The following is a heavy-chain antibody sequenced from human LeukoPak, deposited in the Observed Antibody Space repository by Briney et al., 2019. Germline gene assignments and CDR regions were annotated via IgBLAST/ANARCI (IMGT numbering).Heavy chain of an antibody. CDR2: INPNSGGT. CDR3: ASLGGYSGYDATGLVGY. J-gene: IGHJ4*02. Sequence: GASAKVSCKASGYTFTGYYMHWVRQAPGQGLEWMGWINPNSGGTNYAQKFQGRVTMTRDTSISTAYMELSRLRSDDTAVYYCASLGGYSGYDATGLVGYWGQGTLVTVSS. V-gene: IGHV1-2*02. CDR1: GYTFTGYY. D-gene: IGHD5-12*01.